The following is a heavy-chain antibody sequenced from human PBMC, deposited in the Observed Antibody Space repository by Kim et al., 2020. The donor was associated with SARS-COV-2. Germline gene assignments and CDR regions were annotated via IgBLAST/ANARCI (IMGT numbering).Heavy chain of an antibody. CDR1: GYDFTTYA. J-gene: IGHJ4*02. CDR2: INGGIGNT. V-gene: IGHV1-3*01. CDR3: AKPFSYGSGNFFFDF. Sequence: ASVKVSCKTSGYDFTTYAIHWMRQAPGQGLAWIGWINGGIGNTDFAPQVQDRVSLSRDISTRIVYLKLTGLTPGDTAVYFCAKPFSYGSGNFFFDFWGQGSLVTVSS. D-gene: IGHD3-10*01.